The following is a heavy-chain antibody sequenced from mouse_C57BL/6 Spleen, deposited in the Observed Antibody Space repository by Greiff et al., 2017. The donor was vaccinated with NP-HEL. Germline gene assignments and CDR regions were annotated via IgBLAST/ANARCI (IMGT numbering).Heavy chain of an antibody. V-gene: IGHV1-54*01. CDR3: ARSPVFPTTVGVSWFAY. D-gene: IGHD1-1*01. CDR1: GYAFTNYL. Sequence: QVQLQQSGAELVRPGTSVKVSCKASGYAFTNYLIEWVKQRPGQGLEWIGVINPGSGGTNYNEKFKGKATLTADKSSSTAYMQLSSLTSEDSAVYFCARSPVFPTTVGVSWFAYWGQGTLVTVSA. CDR2: INPGSGGT. J-gene: IGHJ3*01.